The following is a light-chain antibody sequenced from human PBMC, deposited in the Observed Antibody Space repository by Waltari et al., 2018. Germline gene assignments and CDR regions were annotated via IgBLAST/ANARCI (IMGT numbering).Light chain of an antibody. CDR1: PSISSY. CDR3: QQSHSAPRT. J-gene: IGKJ1*01. Sequence: DIQMTQSPSSLSASVGDRVTITCRASPSISSYLYWYQQKPGKAPKLLIFAASRLEGGVPSRFSGSGSGTDFTPTITSLQPEDFATYYCQQSHSAPRTFGQGTKVEIK. V-gene: IGKV1-39*01. CDR2: AAS.